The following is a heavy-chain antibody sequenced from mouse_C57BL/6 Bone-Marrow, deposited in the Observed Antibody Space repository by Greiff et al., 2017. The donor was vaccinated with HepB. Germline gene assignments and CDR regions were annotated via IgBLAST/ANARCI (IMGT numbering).Heavy chain of an antibody. CDR2: IHPNSGST. CDR1: GYTFTSYW. Sequence: QVQLKQPGAELVKPGASVKLSCKASGYTFTSYWMHWVKQRPGQGLEWIGMIHPNSGSTNYNEKFKSKATLTVDKSSSTAYMQLSSLTSEDSAVYYCAREGNLTTVVAKGYWGQGTTLTVSS. D-gene: IGHD1-1*01. CDR3: AREGNLTTVVAKGY. J-gene: IGHJ2*01. V-gene: IGHV1-64*01.